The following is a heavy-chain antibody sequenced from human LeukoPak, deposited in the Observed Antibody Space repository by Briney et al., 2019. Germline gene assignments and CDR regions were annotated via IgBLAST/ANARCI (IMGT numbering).Heavy chain of an antibody. D-gene: IGHD3-22*01. J-gene: IGHJ4*02. CDR3: ALIDSSGYYYEGSSDY. CDR2: ISGSGGST. CDR1: GFTFSSYA. V-gene: IGHV3-23*01. Sequence: GGSLRLSCAASGFTFSSYAMSWVRQAPGKGLEWVSAISGSGGSTYYADSVKGRFTISRDNSKNTLYLQMNSLRAEDTAVYYCALIDSSGYYYEGSSDYWGQGTLVTVSS.